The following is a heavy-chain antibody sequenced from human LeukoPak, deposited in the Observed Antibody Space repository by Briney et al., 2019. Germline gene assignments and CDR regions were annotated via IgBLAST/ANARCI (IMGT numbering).Heavy chain of an antibody. CDR3: AREGPPLAVAGKSPPGWFDP. CDR1: GYTFTGYY. J-gene: IGHJ5*02. CDR2: INPNSGGT. D-gene: IGHD6-19*01. V-gene: IGHV1-2*02. Sequence: ASVKVSCKASGYTFTGYYMHWVRQAPGQGREWMGWINPNSGGTTYAQKLQGRVTMTRDTSISTAYMELSRRRSDDTAVYYCAREGPPLAVAGKSPPGWFDPWGQGTLVTVSS.